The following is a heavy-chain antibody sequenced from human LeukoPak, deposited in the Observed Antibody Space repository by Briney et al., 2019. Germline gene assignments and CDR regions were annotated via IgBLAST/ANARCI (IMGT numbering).Heavy chain of an antibody. D-gene: IGHD3-22*01. CDR1: GGSISSGGYY. Sequence: PSETLSLTCTVSGGSISSGGYYWSWIRQHPGKGLEWIGYIYYSGSTYYNPSLKSRVTISVDTSKNQFSLKPSSVTAADTAVYYCARRFYYDSTANWFDPWGQGTLVTVSS. J-gene: IGHJ5*02. CDR2: IYYSGST. CDR3: ARRFYYDSTANWFDP. V-gene: IGHV4-31*03.